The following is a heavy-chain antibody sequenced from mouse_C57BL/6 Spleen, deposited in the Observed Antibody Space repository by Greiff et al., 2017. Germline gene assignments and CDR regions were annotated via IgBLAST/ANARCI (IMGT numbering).Heavy chain of an antibody. V-gene: IGHV5-17*01. CDR2: ISSGSSTI. Sequence: EVKVVESGGGLVKPGGSLKLSCAASGFTFSDYGMHWVRQAPEKGLEWVAYISSGSSTIYYADTVKGRFTISRDNAKNTLFLQMTSLRSEDTAMYYCARGSITTVVADYAMDYWGQGTSVTVSS. J-gene: IGHJ4*01. D-gene: IGHD1-1*01. CDR3: ARGSITTVVADYAMDY. CDR1: GFTFSDYG.